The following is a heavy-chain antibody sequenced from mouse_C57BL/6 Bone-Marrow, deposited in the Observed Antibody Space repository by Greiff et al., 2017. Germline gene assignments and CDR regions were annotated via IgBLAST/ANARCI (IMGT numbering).Heavy chain of an antibody. V-gene: IGHV1-85*01. CDR3: ARWGLLNGVYYARDY. Sequence: VQLQQSGPELVKPGASVKLSCKASGYTFTSYDINWVKQRPGQGLEWIGWIYPRAGSTKYTEKFNGTATLTVDTSSSRAYMELHSLTSEDSAVYFWARWGLLNGVYYARDYWGQGTSVTVSS. CDR1: GYTFTSYD. J-gene: IGHJ4*01. CDR2: IYPRAGST. D-gene: IGHD1-1*01.